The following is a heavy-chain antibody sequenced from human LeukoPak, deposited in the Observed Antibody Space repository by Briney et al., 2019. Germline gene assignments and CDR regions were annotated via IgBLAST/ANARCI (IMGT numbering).Heavy chain of an antibody. CDR3: ARHGSGSYWTFIY. CDR1: GFTFSSSW. D-gene: IGHD3-10*01. V-gene: IGHV3-23*01. J-gene: IGHJ4*02. CDR2: ISGSGGST. Sequence: GGSLRLSCAASGFTFSSSWMTWVRQAPGKGLEWVSAISGSGGSTYYADSVKGRFTISRDNSKNTLYLQMNSLRAEDTAVYYCARHGSGSYWTFIYWGQGTLVTVSS.